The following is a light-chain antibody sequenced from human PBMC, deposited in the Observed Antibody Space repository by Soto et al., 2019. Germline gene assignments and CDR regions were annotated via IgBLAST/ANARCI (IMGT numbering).Light chain of an antibody. J-gene: IGLJ1*01. CDR3: CSYAGSSKEV. CDR1: SSDVGSYNL. Sequence: QSALTQPASVSGSPGQSITISCTGTSSDVGSYNLVSWYQQHPGKAPKLMIYEGSKRPSGVSNRFSGSKSGNTAFLTISGLQAEDEADYYCCSYAGSSKEVFGTGTKVTVL. V-gene: IGLV2-23*01. CDR2: EGS.